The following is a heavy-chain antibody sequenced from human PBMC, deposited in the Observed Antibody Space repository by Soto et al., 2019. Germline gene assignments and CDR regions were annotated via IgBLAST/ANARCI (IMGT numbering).Heavy chain of an antibody. D-gene: IGHD6-19*01. CDR2: IRSSSTTK. Sequence: EVQLVESGGGLVQPGGSLRLSCEASGFTFSSYSMNWVRQAPGKGLEWVSYIRSSSTTKYYADSVKGRFTISRDKAKNTLYLQMNSLRDEDTAVYYCARTSSGWENWFDPWGQGTLVIVSS. CDR1: GFTFSSYS. V-gene: IGHV3-48*02. J-gene: IGHJ5*02. CDR3: ARTSSGWENWFDP.